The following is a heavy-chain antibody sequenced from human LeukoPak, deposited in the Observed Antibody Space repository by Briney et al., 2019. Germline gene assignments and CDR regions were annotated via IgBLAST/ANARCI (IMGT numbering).Heavy chain of an antibody. D-gene: IGHD3-22*01. Sequence: ASVEVSCKASGYTFTTYGIGWVRQAPGQGLEWMGWISSYNGNTDYAQNLQGRVTMTTDTSTNTAYMELRSLRSDDTAVYYCARDVSPLDYDSITPGNWFDPWGQGTLVTVSS. CDR2: ISSYNGNT. J-gene: IGHJ5*02. CDR3: ARDVSPLDYDSITPGNWFDP. V-gene: IGHV1-18*01. CDR1: GYTFTTYG.